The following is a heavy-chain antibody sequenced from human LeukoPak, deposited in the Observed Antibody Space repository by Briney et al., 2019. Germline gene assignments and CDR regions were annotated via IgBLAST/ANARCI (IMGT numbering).Heavy chain of an antibody. Sequence: SQTLFLTCTVSGGSISSGSYFWSWIRQPAGKGLEWIGRIYTSGSTNYNPSLKSRVTISPDTSKNQFSLKLSSVTAADTVVYYCARELAGYGKLDYWGQGILVTVSS. CDR1: GGSISSGSYF. V-gene: IGHV4-61*02. CDR2: IYTSGST. CDR3: ARELAGYGKLDY. J-gene: IGHJ4*02. D-gene: IGHD5-12*01.